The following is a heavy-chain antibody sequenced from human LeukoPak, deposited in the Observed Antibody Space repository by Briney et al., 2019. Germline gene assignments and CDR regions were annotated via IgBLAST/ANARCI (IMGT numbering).Heavy chain of an antibody. CDR1: GASISSYY. CDR3: ARVLPNSAAIEGWFDP. D-gene: IGHD3-22*01. V-gene: IGHV4-4*07. J-gene: IGHJ5*02. Sequence: SETLSLTCTVSGASISSYYCSWIRQPAGKGLEWIGRIYTSGSTNYNPSLKSRVTMSVDTSKNQFSLKLSSVTAADTAVYYCARVLPNSAAIEGWFDPWGQGTLVTVSS. CDR2: IYTSGST.